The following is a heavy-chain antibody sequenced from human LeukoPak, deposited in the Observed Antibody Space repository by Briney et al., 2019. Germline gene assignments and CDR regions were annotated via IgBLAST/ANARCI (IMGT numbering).Heavy chain of an antibody. V-gene: IGHV1-69*13. D-gene: IGHD6-19*01. CDR2: IIPIFGTA. J-gene: IGHJ1*01. Sequence: SVKVSCKTSGGTFSSYAISWVRQAPGQGLEWMGGIIPIFGTANYAQKFQGRVTITAGESTSTAYMELSSLRSEDTAVYYCARGAPSGWYIFQHWGQGTLVTVSS. CDR3: ARGAPSGWYIFQH. CDR1: GGTFSSYA.